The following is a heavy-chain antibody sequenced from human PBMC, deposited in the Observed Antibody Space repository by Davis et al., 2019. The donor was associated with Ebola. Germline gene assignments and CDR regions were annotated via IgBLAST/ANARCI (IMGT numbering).Heavy chain of an antibody. J-gene: IGHJ6*04. CDR2: ISSRSSYI. V-gene: IGHV3-21*01. Sequence: GESLKISCTASGFTFSSYSMNWVRQAPGKGLEWVSSISSRSSYIYYADSVKGRFTISRDNAKNSLYLQMNSLRAEDTAVYYCARDLGIAAASDLLYYYHGMDVWGKGTTVTVSS. D-gene: IGHD6-13*01. CDR3: ARDLGIAAASDLLYYYHGMDV. CDR1: GFTFSSYS.